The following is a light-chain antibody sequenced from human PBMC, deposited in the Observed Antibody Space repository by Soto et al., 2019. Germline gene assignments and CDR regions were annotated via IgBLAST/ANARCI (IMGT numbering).Light chain of an antibody. Sequence: EIVLTQSPATLSVSPGGRATLSCRASQSISDTLAWYQQKPGQAPRLLIHGASTRAPGFPARFSGSGSGTDFTLTISSLEPEDFAVYYCHQRRSWPRTFGQGTKVDI. CDR1: QSISDT. J-gene: IGKJ1*01. CDR3: HQRRSWPRT. V-gene: IGKV3-11*01. CDR2: GAS.